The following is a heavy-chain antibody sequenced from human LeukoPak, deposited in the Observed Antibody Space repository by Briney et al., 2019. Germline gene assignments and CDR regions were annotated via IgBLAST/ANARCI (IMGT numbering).Heavy chain of an antibody. CDR2: ISYDGSNK. J-gene: IGHJ4*02. Sequence: GGSLRLSCAASGFTFSSYSMNWVRQAPGEGLGWVAVISYDGSNKYYADSVKGRFTISRDNSKNTLYLQMNSLRAEDTAVYYCARDLLGDGDYVGYFDYWGQGTLVTVSS. CDR3: ARDLLGDGDYVGYFDY. CDR1: GFTFSSYS. V-gene: IGHV3-30*03. D-gene: IGHD4-17*01.